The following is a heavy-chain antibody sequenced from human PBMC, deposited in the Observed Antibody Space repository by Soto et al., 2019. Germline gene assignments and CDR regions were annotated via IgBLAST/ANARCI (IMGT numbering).Heavy chain of an antibody. CDR2: IWYDGSKK. CDR3: AKNTETVFLQYGMDV. Sequence: QMQLVESGGGVVQHGRSLRLSCAASGFTISNYGIHWVRQAPGKGLEWVAVIWYDGSKKFYADSVRGRFTISRDNSKNTLDLQMNSLRAEDTAVYYCAKNTETVFLQYGMDVWGQGTTVTVSS. J-gene: IGHJ6*02. V-gene: IGHV3-33*03. D-gene: IGHD4-17*01. CDR1: GFTISNYG.